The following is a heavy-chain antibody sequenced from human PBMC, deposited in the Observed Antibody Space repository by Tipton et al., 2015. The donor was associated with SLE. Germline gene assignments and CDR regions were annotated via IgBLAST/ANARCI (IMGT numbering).Heavy chain of an antibody. Sequence: TLSLTCNVSGASITRSTYYWGWIRQPPGKGLEWIGSIYYSGSTYYNPSLKSRVTISVDTSKNQFSLKLSSVTAADTAVYYCASTVGFDAFDIWGQGTMVTVSS. CDR3: ASTVGFDAFDI. CDR1: GASITRSTYY. J-gene: IGHJ3*02. V-gene: IGHV4-39*01. CDR2: IYYSGST. D-gene: IGHD1-26*01.